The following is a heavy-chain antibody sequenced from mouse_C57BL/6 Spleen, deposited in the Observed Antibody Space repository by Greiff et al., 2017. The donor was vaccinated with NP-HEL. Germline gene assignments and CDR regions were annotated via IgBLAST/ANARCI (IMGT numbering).Heavy chain of an antibody. J-gene: IGHJ2*01. Sequence: VQGVESGPGLVAPSQSLSITCTVSGFSLTSYAISWVRQPPGKGLEWLGVIWTGGGTTYNSALKSRLSISKDNAKSQVFLKMNSLQTEDTARYYCARDSDYYGGHYFDYWGQGTTLTVSS. V-gene: IGHV2-9-1*01. CDR3: ARDSDYYGGHYFDY. CDR1: GFSLTSYA. CDR2: IWTGGGT. D-gene: IGHD1-1*01.